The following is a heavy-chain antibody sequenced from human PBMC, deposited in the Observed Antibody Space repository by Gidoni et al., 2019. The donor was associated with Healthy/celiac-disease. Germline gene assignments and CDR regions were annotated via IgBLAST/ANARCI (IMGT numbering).Heavy chain of an antibody. Sequence: QVQLVQSGAEVKKPGSSVKVSCKASGGTFSSYTISWVRQAPGQGLEWMGRIIPILGIANYAQKFQGRVTITADKSTSTAYMELSSLRSEDTAVYYCAREMKAYCGGDCYSRGKGWFDPWGQGTLVTVSS. CDR3: AREMKAYCGGDCYSRGKGWFDP. CDR2: IIPILGIA. D-gene: IGHD2-21*02. J-gene: IGHJ5*02. V-gene: IGHV1-69*08. CDR1: GGTFSSYT.